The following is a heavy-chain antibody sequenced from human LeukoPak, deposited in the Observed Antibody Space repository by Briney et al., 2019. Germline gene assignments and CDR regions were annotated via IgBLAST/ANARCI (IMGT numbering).Heavy chain of an antibody. CDR1: GGSISSSNW. D-gene: IGHD1-1*01. CDR3: ASHWNQLHYFDY. V-gene: IGHV4-4*02. J-gene: IGHJ4*02. Sequence: PSGTLSLTCAVSGGSISSSNWWSWVRQPPGKGLEWIGEIYHSGSTNYNPSLKSRVTISVDKSKNQFSLKLSSVTAADTAVYARASHWNQLHYFDYWGQGTLVTVSS. CDR2: IYHSGST.